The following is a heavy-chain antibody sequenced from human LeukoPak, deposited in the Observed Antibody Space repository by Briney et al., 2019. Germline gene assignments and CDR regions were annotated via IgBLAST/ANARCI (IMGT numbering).Heavy chain of an antibody. CDR1: GYSFTSHY. CDR2: INPSGSST. D-gene: IGHD3-22*01. CDR3: ARGTYYYDIIRGWFDP. V-gene: IGHV1-46*01. J-gene: IGHJ5*02. Sequence: ASVKVSCKASGYSFTSHYMHWVRQAPGQGLEWMGLINPSGSSTLYAQKFQGRVTMTRDMSTTTDYMELSSLRSEDSAVYYRARGTYYYDIIRGWFDPWGQGTLVTVSS.